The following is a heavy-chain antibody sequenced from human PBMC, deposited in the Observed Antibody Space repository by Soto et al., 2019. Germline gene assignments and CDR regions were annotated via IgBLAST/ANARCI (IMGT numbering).Heavy chain of an antibody. V-gene: IGHV4-34*01. J-gene: IGHJ5*02. CDR2: INHSGST. CDR1: GGSFSGYY. D-gene: IGHD6-13*01. CDR3: ARGLGSSSWSGPYNWFDP. Sequence: SETLSLTCAVYGGSFSGYYWSWIRQPPGKGLEWIGEINHSGSTNYNPSLKSRVTISVDTSKNQFSLKLSSVTAADTAVYYCARGLGSSSWSGPYNWFDPWGQGTLVTVS.